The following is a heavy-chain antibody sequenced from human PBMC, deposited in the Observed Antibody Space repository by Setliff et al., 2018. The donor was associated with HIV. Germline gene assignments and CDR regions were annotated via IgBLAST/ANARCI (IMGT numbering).Heavy chain of an antibody. CDR1: GGSISSGGYY. V-gene: IGHV4-31*03. CDR2: IYYSGST. CDR3: ARHRASSSGFPLDF. D-gene: IGHD6-6*01. Sequence: PSETLSLTCTVSGGSISSGGYYWNWIRQHPGEGLEWIGYIYYSGSTYYNPSLKSRVAISVDTSKNQFSLKLSSVTAADTAVYYCARHRASSSGFPLDFWGQGILVTVSS. J-gene: IGHJ4*02.